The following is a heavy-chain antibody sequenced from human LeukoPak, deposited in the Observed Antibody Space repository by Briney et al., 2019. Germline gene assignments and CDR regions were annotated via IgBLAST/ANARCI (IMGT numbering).Heavy chain of an antibody. V-gene: IGHV1-18*01. CDR1: GYPFTTYG. J-gene: IGHJ4*02. D-gene: IGHD3-16*02. CDR3: ARRGYVWGSYRLSDMDY. Sequence: ASVTVSCKTSGYPFTTYGITWVRQAPGQGLEWMGWISPYSGDTNYAQKLQGRVTMTTDTSTSTAYLELRSLRSEDTAVYYCARRGYVWGSYRLSDMDYWGQGTLVTVSS. CDR2: ISPYSGDT.